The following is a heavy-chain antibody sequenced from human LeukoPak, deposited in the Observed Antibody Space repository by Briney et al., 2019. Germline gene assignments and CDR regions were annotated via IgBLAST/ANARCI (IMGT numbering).Heavy chain of an antibody. CDR3: ARGLVVPAAMGEFDY. V-gene: IGHV1-18*01. J-gene: IGHJ4*02. Sequence: ASVTVSCKASGYTFTTSGINWVRQAPGQGLEWMGCINVYNGNTNYAQKFQGRITMTRDTSTSTAYMELRSLKSDDTAVYYCARGLVVPAAMGEFDYWGQGTLIAVSS. D-gene: IGHD2-2*01. CDR2: INVYNGNT. CDR1: GYTFTTSG.